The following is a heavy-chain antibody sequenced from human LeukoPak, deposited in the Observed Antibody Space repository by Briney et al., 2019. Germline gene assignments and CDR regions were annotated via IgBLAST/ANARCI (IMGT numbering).Heavy chain of an antibody. CDR3: VKGFVHPTYYFEY. CDR1: GFTFSGYA. Sequence: GGSLRLSCAASGFTFSGYAMMWVRQSPEKGLEWVSSITGSGDGTYYADSVRGRFTISRDNSKNTLYLQMNSLRADDTAVYFCVKGFVHPTYYFEYWGQGTLVTVSS. V-gene: IGHV3-23*01. J-gene: IGHJ4*02. D-gene: IGHD3-10*01. CDR2: ITGSGDGT.